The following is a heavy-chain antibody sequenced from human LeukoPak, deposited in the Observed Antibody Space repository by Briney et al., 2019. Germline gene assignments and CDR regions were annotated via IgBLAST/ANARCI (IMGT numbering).Heavy chain of an antibody. CDR2: ISTFNGDT. Sequence: GASVKVSCKASGYTFTRYAISWVRQAPGQGLEWMGWISTFNGDTKYAQKLQGRVTMTTDTSTTTAYMELRSLTSDDTAVYYCARDPSNSSGWRAWGDYWGQGTLVTVSS. CDR1: GYTFTRYA. CDR3: ARDPSNSSGWRAWGDY. V-gene: IGHV1-18*01. J-gene: IGHJ4*02. D-gene: IGHD6-19*01.